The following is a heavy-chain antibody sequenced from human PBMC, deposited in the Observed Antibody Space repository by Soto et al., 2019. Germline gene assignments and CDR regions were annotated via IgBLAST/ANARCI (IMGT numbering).Heavy chain of an antibody. Sequence: SVKVSCKASGGTFSSYAVSWVRQAPGQGLEWMGGIIPIFGTANYAQKFQGRVTITADESTSTAYMELSSLRSEDTAVYYCARNLVVVAATPSWFDPWGQGTLVTVSS. CDR3: ARNLVVVAATPSWFDP. CDR2: IIPIFGTA. J-gene: IGHJ5*02. D-gene: IGHD2-15*01. V-gene: IGHV1-69*13. CDR1: GGTFSSYA.